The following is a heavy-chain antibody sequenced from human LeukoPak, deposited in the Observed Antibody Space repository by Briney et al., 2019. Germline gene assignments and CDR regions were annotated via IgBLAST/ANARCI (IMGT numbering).Heavy chain of an antibody. CDR3: ARVSGYYDSSGYLNWFDP. CDR1: GGTFSSYA. CDR2: IIPIFGTA. V-gene: IGHV1-69*13. D-gene: IGHD3-22*01. Sequence: SVKVSCKASGGTFSSYAISWVRQAPGQGLEWMGGIIPIFGTANYAQKFQGRVTITAGESTSTAYMELSSLRSEDTAVYYCARVSGYYDSSGYLNWFDPWGQGTLVTVSS. J-gene: IGHJ5*02.